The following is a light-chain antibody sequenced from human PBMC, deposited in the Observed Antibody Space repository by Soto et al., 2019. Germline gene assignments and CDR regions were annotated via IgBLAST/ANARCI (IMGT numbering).Light chain of an antibody. CDR2: GVS. Sequence: EVVLTQSPGTLSLSPGESATLSCRASQSVSSNYLAWYQQKPGQAPRLLIYGVSTRATCIPDRFSGSGSGTDFSLTISRLEPEDFALYYCQQYFTSLLTFGGGTKVEIK. V-gene: IGKV3-20*01. CDR3: QQYFTSLLT. J-gene: IGKJ4*01. CDR1: QSVSSNY.